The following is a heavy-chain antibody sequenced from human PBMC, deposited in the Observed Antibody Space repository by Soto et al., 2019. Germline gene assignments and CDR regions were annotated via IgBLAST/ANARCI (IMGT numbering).Heavy chain of an antibody. J-gene: IGHJ4*02. CDR3: AREDDFWSGYLAY. V-gene: IGHV4-59*01. D-gene: IGHD3-3*01. CDR2: IFYSGTT. Sequence: PSETLSLTCTVSGGSISNYYWSWIRQPPGKGLEWIGYIFYSGTTNYNPSLKSRVTISVDTSKNQFSLKLNSVTAADTAVYYCAREDDFWSGYLAYWGQGTLVTVSS. CDR1: GGSISNYY.